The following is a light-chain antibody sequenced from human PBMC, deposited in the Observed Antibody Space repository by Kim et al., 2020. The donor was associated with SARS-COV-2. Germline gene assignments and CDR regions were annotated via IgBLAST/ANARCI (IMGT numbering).Light chain of an antibody. V-gene: IGKV3-20*01. CDR3: QQYGSSLPVT. J-gene: IGKJ4*01. Sequence: ESATLSCRASQAVSSRYLAWYQHKPGQAPRLLIYGASNRATGIPDRFSVSGFVTDFTLTISRLASEDFAVYYCQQYGSSLPVTFGGGTKVDIK. CDR2: GAS. CDR1: QAVSSRY.